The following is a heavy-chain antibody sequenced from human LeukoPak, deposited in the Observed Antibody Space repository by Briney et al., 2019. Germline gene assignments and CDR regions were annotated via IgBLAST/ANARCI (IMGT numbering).Heavy chain of an antibody. CDR3: ARQGSTFENYYYFYMDV. CDR1: GYNFDTYW. Sequence: GESLKISCKGSGYNFDTYWIAWVRQMAGKGLEWMGMIYPGNSNTRYSPSFQGQVTFSADKSITTAYLQWTTLKASDTAMYYCARQGSTFENYYYFYMDVWGRGTTVTVSS. J-gene: IGHJ6*03. V-gene: IGHV5-51*01. CDR2: IYPGNSNT. D-gene: IGHD2-2*01.